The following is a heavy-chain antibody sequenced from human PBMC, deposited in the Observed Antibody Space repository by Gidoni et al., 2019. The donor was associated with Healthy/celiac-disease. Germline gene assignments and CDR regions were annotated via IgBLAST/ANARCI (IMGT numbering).Heavy chain of an antibody. Sequence: QLQLQESGPGLVKPSETLSLTRPVSCGSISSSSYYWGWVRQPPGKGLEWTGSIYYSGSTYYNPSLKSRVTIAVDTSKNQFSLKLSSVTAADTAVYYCARLTGWAGYWGQGTLVTVSS. CDR3: ARLTGWAGY. V-gene: IGHV4-39*01. J-gene: IGHJ4*02. D-gene: IGHD6-19*01. CDR1: CGSISSSSYY. CDR2: IYYSGST.